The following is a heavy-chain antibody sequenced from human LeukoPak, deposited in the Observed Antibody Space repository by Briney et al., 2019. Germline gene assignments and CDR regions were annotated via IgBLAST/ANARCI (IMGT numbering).Heavy chain of an antibody. CDR3: ARAGLSSTSCYYY. D-gene: IGHD2-2*01. CDR1: GFTFSSYS. V-gene: IGHV3-48*01. Sequence: GGSLRLSCAASGFTFSSYSMNWVRQAPGKGLEWVSYISSSSSTIYYADSVKGRFTISRDNAKNSLYLQMNSLRAEDTAVYYCARAGLSSTSCYYYWGQRTLVTVSS. CDR2: ISSSSSTI. J-gene: IGHJ4*02.